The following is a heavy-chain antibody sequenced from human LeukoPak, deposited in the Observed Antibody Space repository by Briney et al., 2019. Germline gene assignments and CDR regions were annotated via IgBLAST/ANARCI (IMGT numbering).Heavy chain of an antibody. D-gene: IGHD1-14*01. CDR3: ARGNPPCYFNY. Sequence: ASVYVSCKASGYTFTSYYMHLVRQAPGQGLEWMGLINPSGGSTTYAQKFQGRVTMTRDTSTNTVYMNLSSLRSEDTAVYSCARGNPPCYFNYWGQGTLVTVPS. J-gene: IGHJ4*02. CDR1: GYTFTSYY. V-gene: IGHV1-46*01. CDR2: INPSGGST.